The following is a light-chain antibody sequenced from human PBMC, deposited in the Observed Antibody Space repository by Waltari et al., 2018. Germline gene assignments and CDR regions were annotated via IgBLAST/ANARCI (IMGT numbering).Light chain of an antibody. V-gene: IGKV3-20*01. J-gene: IGKJ4*01. Sequence: EIVLTQSPGTLSLSPGERATLSCRASQSVTSISLTWYQQKLGQAPRLLIYGPSSRATCIPDMFSGSGSGTDFTVTISRLEPEDFAVYYCQQYDGEVVTFGGGTKVEI. CDR3: QQYDGEVVT. CDR2: GPS. CDR1: QSVTSIS.